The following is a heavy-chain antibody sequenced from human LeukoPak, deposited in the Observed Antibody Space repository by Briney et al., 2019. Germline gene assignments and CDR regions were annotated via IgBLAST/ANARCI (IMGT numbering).Heavy chain of an antibody. CDR3: AREWERD. Sequence: GGSLRLSCAASGFTVSSNYMSWVRQAPGKGLEWVSVIYSGGSAYYADSVKGRFTISRDNSKNTLYLQMNSLRAEDAVVYYCAREWERDWGQGTLVTVSS. CDR2: IYSGGSA. V-gene: IGHV3-53*01. D-gene: IGHD1-26*01. J-gene: IGHJ4*02. CDR1: GFTVSSNY.